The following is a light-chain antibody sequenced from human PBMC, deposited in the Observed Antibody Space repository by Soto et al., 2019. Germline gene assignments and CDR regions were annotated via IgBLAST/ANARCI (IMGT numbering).Light chain of an antibody. CDR1: QSVSSS. J-gene: IGKJ4*01. V-gene: IGKV3-11*01. Sequence: EIVLTQSPATLSLSPGERATLSCRASQSVSSSSAWYQQKPGQAPRLLIFDASNRATDIAARFSGSGSGTDFTLTISSPEPQDFAIYYCQQRSNWPFSFGGGTKVEIK. CDR3: QQRSNWPFS. CDR2: DAS.